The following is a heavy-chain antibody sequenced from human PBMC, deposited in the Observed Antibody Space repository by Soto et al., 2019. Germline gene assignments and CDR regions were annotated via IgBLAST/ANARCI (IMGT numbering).Heavy chain of an antibody. Sequence: QKFQGRVTITADESTSTAYMELSSLRSEGTAVYYCARGWAAATFFDYWGQGTLVTVSS. D-gene: IGHD2-15*01. V-gene: IGHV1-69*01. J-gene: IGHJ4*02. CDR3: ARGWAAATFFDY.